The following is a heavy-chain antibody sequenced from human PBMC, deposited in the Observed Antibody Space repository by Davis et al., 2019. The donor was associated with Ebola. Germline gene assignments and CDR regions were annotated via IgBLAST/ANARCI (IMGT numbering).Heavy chain of an antibody. CDR2: ISSSSSYI. D-gene: IGHD3-10*01. Sequence: GESLKISCAASGFTFSSYSMNWVRQAPGKGLEWVSPISSSSSYIYYADSVKGRFPISRDNAKNSLYLQMNSLRADDTAVYYCARDLVLQFGAYAMGVWGQGTTVTVSS. CDR1: GFTFSSYS. CDR3: ARDLVLQFGAYAMGV. J-gene: IGHJ6*02. V-gene: IGHV3-21*01.